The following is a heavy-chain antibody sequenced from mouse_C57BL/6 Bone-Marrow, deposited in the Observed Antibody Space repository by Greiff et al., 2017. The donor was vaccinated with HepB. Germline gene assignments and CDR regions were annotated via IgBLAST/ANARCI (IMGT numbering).Heavy chain of an antibody. CDR3: ARHYGSSYDYYAMDY. CDR2: ISSGGSYT. J-gene: IGHJ4*01. CDR1: GFTFSSYG. D-gene: IGHD1-1*01. Sequence: EVKLMESGGDLVKPGGSLKLSCAASGFTFSSYGMSWVRQTPDKRLEWVATISSGGSYTYYPDSVKGRFTISRDNAKNTLYLQMSSLKSEDTAMYYCARHYGSSYDYYAMDYWGQGTSVTVSS. V-gene: IGHV5-6*01.